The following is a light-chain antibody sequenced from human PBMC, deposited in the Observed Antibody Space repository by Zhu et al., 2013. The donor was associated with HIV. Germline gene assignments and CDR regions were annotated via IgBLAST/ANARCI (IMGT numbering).Light chain of an antibody. V-gene: IGLV1-51*01. J-gene: IGLJ3*02. Sequence: QSVLTQPPSVSAAPGQTVTISCSGGISNIGNNYVSWYRQLPGTAPKLLIYDNNRRPSGIPDRFSGSKSGTSAALGVTALQTGDEANYFCGTWDTSLSAGVFGGGTKLTVL. CDR1: ISNIGNNY. CDR2: DNN. CDR3: GTWDTSLSAGV.